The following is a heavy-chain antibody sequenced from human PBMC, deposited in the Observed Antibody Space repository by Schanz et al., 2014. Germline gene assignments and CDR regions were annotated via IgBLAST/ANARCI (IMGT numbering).Heavy chain of an antibody. D-gene: IGHD3-16*01. CDR2: IRPDNGHT. Sequence: QVQLVQSGAEVKKPGASVRVSCKVSGYAFTTYGISWVRQAPGQGPEFMGWIRPDNGHTTYSQKVRDRVIFTTDTSANTAYMELRSLRSDDTAHYYCVRVPSRDVSFDLWGRGTLVTVSS. CDR1: GYAFTTYG. CDR3: VRVPSRDVSFDL. V-gene: IGHV1-18*01. J-gene: IGHJ2*01.